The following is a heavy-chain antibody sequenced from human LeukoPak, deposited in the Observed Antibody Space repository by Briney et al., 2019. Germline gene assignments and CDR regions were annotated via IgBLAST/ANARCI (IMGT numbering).Heavy chain of an antibody. Sequence: GGSLRLSCAASGFTFSNYDMHWVRQATGKGLEWVSAFRTAGDTHYSGSVKGRLATSRENAKNSFYLQMNNLRAGDTAVYYCARGSCSSSSCYERLNGLDVWGQGTPVTVFS. CDR2: FRTAGDT. CDR1: GFTFSNYD. V-gene: IGHV3-13*01. D-gene: IGHD2-2*01. CDR3: ARGSCSSSSCYERLNGLDV. J-gene: IGHJ6*02.